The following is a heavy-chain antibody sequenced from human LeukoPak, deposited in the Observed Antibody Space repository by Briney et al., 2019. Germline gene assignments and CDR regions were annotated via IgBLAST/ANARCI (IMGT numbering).Heavy chain of an antibody. V-gene: IGHV3-23*01. Sequence: SGGSLRLSCAASVFTFSTYAMSWVRQAPGKGLEWVSGISGSGGSTYYADSVKGRFTISRDNSKNTLYLQMNSLRAEDTAVYYCAEHPSMPRGPGYWGQGTLVTVSS. CDR1: VFTFSTYA. CDR3: AEHPSMPRGPGY. CDR2: ISGSGGST. J-gene: IGHJ4*02. D-gene: IGHD3-10*01.